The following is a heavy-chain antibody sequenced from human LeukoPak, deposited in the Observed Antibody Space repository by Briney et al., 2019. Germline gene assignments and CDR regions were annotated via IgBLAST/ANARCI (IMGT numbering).Heavy chain of an antibody. Sequence: SETLSLTCAVYGGSFSGYYWSWIRQPPGKGLEWIGEINHSGSTNYNPSLKSRVTISVDTSKNQFSLKLSSVTAADTAVYYCARHNLWFGDPTTVWGQGTLVTVSS. CDR2: INHSGST. CDR3: ARHNLWFGDPTTV. J-gene: IGHJ4*02. V-gene: IGHV4-34*01. D-gene: IGHD3-10*01. CDR1: GGSFSGYY.